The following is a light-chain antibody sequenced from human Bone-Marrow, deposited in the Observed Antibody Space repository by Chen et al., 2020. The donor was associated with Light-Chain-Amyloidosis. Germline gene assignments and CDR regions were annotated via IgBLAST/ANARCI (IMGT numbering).Light chain of an antibody. CDR1: SSDVGSYNR. V-gene: IGLV2-18*01. CDR3: SLYTSSSTYVV. CDR2: EFR. Sequence: QSALTQPPSVSGSPGQSVTISCTGTSSDVGSYNRVSWYQQPPGTAPKLMIYEFRNRPSGVPVRFSGSKSGNTASLTISGLQAEDEADYYCSLYTSSSTYVVFGGGTKLTVL. J-gene: IGLJ2*01.